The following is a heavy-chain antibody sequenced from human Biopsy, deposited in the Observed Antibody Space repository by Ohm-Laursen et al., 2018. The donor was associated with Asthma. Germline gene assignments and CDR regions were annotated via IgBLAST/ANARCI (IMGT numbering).Heavy chain of an antibody. Sequence: SLRLSCTASGFTFDDYAMHWVRQAPGKGLEWVSGISWHSGSIGYADSVKGRFTISRDNAKNSLYLQMNSLRAEDTALYYCAKGEWELLEANFDCWGQGTLVTVSS. V-gene: IGHV3-9*01. J-gene: IGHJ4*02. D-gene: IGHD1-26*01. CDR3: AKGEWELLEANFDC. CDR2: ISWHSGSI. CDR1: GFTFDDYA.